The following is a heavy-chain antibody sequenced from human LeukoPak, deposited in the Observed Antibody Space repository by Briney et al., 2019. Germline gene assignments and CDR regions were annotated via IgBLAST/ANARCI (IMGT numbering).Heavy chain of an antibody. CDR3: ARDKHSSGWTMTY. V-gene: IGHV1-69*13. CDR2: IIPIFGTA. D-gene: IGHD6-19*01. CDR1: GGTFSSYA. Sequence: GASVKVSCKASGGTFSSYAISWVRQAPGQGLEWMGGIIPIFGTANYAQEFQGRVTITADESTSTAYMELSSLRSEDTAVYYCARDKHSSGWTMTYWGQGTLVTVSS. J-gene: IGHJ4*02.